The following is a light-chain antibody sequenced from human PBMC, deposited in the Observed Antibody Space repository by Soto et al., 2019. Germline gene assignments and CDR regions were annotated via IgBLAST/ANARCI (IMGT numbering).Light chain of an antibody. J-gene: IGLJ1*01. CDR3: AAWDDILNGYV. V-gene: IGLV1-44*01. CDR2: SNY. Sequence: QSVLTQAPSASGTPRRRVTVSCSGSRSNIESNTVTWYQQLPGTAPNLVIYSNYDRPSGVPDRFSGSTSGTSASLVIRGLQSEDEADYYCAAWDDILNGYVCGGGTK. CDR1: RSNIESNT.